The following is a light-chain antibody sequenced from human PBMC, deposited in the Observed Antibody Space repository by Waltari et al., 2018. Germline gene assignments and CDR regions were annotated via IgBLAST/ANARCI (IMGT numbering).Light chain of an antibody. CDR3: QAWDSNTYV. J-gene: IGLJ1*01. V-gene: IGLV3-1*01. CDR2: QNN. CDR1: QLEINL. Sequence: SYELTQPPSVSVSPGQTASITCPGEQLEINLASWYQQKPGQSPVLVIYQNNKRPSGIPERFSGSSSGNTATLTISGTQAMDEADYYCQAWDSNTYVFGTGTKVTVL.